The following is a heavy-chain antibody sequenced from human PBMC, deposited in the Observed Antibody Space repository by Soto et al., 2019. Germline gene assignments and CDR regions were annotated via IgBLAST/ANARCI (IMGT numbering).Heavy chain of an antibody. CDR1: GFTFSSYA. Sequence: GGSLRLSCAASGFTFSSYAMSWVRQAPGKGLEWVSAISGSGGSTYYADSVKGRFTISRDNSKNTLYLKMNSLRAEDTAVYYCASTNGGSLFLDYWGQGTLVTVSS. J-gene: IGHJ4*02. D-gene: IGHD2-8*01. CDR3: ASTNGGSLFLDY. CDR2: ISGSGGST. V-gene: IGHV3-23*01.